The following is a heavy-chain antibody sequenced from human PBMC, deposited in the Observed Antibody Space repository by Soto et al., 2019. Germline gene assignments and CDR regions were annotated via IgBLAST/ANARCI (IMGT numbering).Heavy chain of an antibody. CDR3: ARDSPGAAAGRPRPYYYYGMDV. CDR2: IYHSGST. V-gene: IGHV4-38-2*02. CDR1: GYSISSGYY. J-gene: IGHJ6*02. Sequence: SETLSLTCAVSGYSISSGYYWGWIRQPPGKGLEWIGSIYHSGSTYYNPSLKSRVTISVDTSKNQFSLKLSSVTAADTAVYCCARDSPGAAAGRPRPYYYYGMDVWGQGTTVTVSS. D-gene: IGHD6-13*01.